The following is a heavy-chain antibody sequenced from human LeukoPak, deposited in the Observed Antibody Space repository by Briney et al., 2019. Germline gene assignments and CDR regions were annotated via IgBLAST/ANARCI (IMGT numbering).Heavy chain of an antibody. D-gene: IGHD6-19*01. CDR3: ARGGKRALAGTRSPQYFQH. CDR1: GFTFSSYG. J-gene: IGHJ1*01. V-gene: IGHV3-30*02. CDR2: IRYDGRNK. Sequence: GGSLRLSCAASGFTFSSYGMHWVRQAPGKGLEWVAFIRYDGRNKYYADSVKGRFTISRDNSKNTLYLQMNSLRPEDTAVYYCARGGKRALAGTRSPQYFQHWGQGTLVTVSS.